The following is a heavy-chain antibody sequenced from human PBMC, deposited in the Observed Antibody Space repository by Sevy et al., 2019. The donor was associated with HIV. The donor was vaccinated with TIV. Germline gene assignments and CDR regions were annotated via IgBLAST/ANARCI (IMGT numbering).Heavy chain of an antibody. J-gene: IGHJ4*02. D-gene: IGHD3-10*01. CDR3: ARDRGSYFDY. CDR2: IYHSGST. Sequence: SETLSLTCTVSGDSMNGNYWSWIRQPPGTGLEWIGYIYHSGSTNYNASLKSRLTISVDTSKNQFFLNRLSVTAADTAVYYCARDRGSYFDYWGQGTLVTVSS. CDR1: GDSMNGNY. V-gene: IGHV4-59*01.